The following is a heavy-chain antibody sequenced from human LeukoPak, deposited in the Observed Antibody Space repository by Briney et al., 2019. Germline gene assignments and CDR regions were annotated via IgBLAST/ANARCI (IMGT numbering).Heavy chain of an antibody. Sequence: GGSLRLSCAASGFIFDDSAMHWVRQAPGKGLEWVSGISWNSGSIGYADSVKGRFTISRDNAKNSLYLQMNSLRAEDTALYYCAKGTTTVVTIFDYWGQGTLVTVSS. CDR3: AKGTTTVVTIFDY. D-gene: IGHD4-23*01. CDR1: GFIFDDSA. J-gene: IGHJ4*02. V-gene: IGHV3-9*01. CDR2: ISWNSGSI.